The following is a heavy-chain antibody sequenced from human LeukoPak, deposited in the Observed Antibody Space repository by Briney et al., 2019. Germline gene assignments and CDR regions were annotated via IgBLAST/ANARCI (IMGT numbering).Heavy chain of an antibody. Sequence: KPSETLSLTCTVSGGSISTSSYYWGWVRQPPGKGLEWIGNIFYSGSTYYNPSLKSRVTISVDTSKNQFSLKLSSVTAADTAVYYCAREEWVAVALWGQGTLVTVSS. J-gene: IGHJ4*02. CDR3: AREEWVAVAL. D-gene: IGHD6-19*01. CDR1: GGSISTSSYY. CDR2: IFYSGST. V-gene: IGHV4-39*07.